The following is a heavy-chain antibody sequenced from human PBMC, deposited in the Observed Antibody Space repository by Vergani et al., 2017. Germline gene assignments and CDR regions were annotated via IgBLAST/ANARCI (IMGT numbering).Heavy chain of an antibody. D-gene: IGHD2-21*02. J-gene: IGHJ4*02. Sequence: QVQLVESAGGVVQPGGSLRLSCAASGFTFSNFGMHWIRQAPGKGLEWLAYIGDDGINTRYRDAVKGRFTVSRDNSKAILYLQMDSLRREDTALYYCAKYLRDSTDGLPDSGGTGTLVIVSS. CDR1: GFTFSNFG. CDR3: AKYLRDSTDGLPDS. CDR2: IGDDGINT. V-gene: IGHV3-30*02.